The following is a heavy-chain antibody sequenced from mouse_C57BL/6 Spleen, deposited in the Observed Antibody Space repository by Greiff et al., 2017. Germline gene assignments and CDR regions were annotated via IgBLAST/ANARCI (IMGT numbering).Heavy chain of an antibody. CDR3: ARRKNLWLRQDAMDY. CDR2: IDPSDSYT. J-gene: IGHJ4*01. CDR1: GYTFTSYW. V-gene: IGHV1-50*01. D-gene: IGHD2-2*01. Sequence: QVQLQQPGAELVKPGASVKLSCKASGYTFTSYWMQWVKQRPGQGLEWIGEIDPSDSYTNYTPKFKGKATLTVDTSSSTAYMQLSSLTSEDSAVYYCARRKNLWLRQDAMDYWGQGTSVTVSS.